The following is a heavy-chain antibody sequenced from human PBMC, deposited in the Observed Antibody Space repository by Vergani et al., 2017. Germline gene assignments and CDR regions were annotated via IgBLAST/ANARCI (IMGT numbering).Heavy chain of an antibody. J-gene: IGHJ4*02. CDR3: ARPGVKGYSQAGLGY. D-gene: IGHD5-18*01. CDR2: IYPGDSDT. V-gene: IGHV5-51*01. Sequence: EVQLVQSGAEVKKPGESLKISCKGSGYSFTSYWIGWVRQMPGKGLEWMGIIYPGDSDTRYSPSFQGKVTISADKSISTAYLQWSSLKASGTAMYYCARPGVKGYSQAGLGYWGQGTLVTVSS. CDR1: GYSFTSYW.